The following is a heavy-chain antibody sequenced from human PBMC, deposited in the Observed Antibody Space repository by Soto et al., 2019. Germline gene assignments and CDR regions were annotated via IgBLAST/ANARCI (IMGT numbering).Heavy chain of an antibody. V-gene: IGHV1-69*02. CDR1: GGTFSSYT. CDR2: IIPILGIA. CDR3: ARYGPVDTAMVAWFDP. J-gene: IGHJ5*02. D-gene: IGHD5-18*01. Sequence: QVQLVQSGAEVKKPGSSVKVSCTASGGTFSSYTISWVRQAPGQGLEWMGRIIPILGIANYAQKFQGRVTITADKPTDTAYMKLSSLRSEDTAVYYWARYGPVDTAMVAWFDPWGQGTLVTVSS.